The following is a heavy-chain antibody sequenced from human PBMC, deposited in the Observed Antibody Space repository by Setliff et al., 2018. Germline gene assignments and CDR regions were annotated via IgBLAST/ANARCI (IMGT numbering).Heavy chain of an antibody. J-gene: IGHJ4*02. CDR3: ARGRNIAARLFDS. D-gene: IGHD6-6*01. V-gene: IGHV4-39*01. CDR1: GGSISSASYY. CDR2: IYYSGST. Sequence: PSETLSLTCTVSGGSISSASYYWSWIRQPAGKGLEWIGSIYYSGSTFYNLFLESRVTMSVDTSKNQFSLKLSSVTAADTAVYYCARGRNIAARLFDSWGQGTRSPSPQ.